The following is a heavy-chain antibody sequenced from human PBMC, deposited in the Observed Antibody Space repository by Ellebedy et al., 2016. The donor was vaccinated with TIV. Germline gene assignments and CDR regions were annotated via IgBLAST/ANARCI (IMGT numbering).Heavy chain of an antibody. Sequence: MPSETLSLTCSVSDASIRSFYWSWVRQPPGKGLEWMGNIFYSGSTSYNPSLKGRVAMSVDISKNQFSLNLTSVTAADTALDFCARYIVGNSGTFDTWGRGTLVTVSS. CDR1: DASIRSFY. CDR3: ARYIVGNSGTFDT. D-gene: IGHD1-26*01. J-gene: IGHJ5*02. V-gene: IGHV4-59*01. CDR2: IFYSGST.